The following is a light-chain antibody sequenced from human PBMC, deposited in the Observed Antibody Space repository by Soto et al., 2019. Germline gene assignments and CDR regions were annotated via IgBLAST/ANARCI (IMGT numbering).Light chain of an antibody. J-gene: IGKJ1*01. CDR1: QSVLYSSNNKNY. CDR3: QQYYSTPRRT. V-gene: IGKV4-1*01. Sequence: DIVMTQSPDSLAVSLGERATINCKSSQSVLYSSNNKNYLAWYQQKPGQPPKLLIYWASTRESGVPDRFSGSGSGTDFPLTISSLQAEDVAVYYCQQYYSTPRRTFGQGTKVEIK. CDR2: WAS.